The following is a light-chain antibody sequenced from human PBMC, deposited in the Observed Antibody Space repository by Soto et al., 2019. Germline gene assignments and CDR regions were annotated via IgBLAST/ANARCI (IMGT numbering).Light chain of an antibody. J-gene: IGLJ2*01. CDR1: SSNIGSNY. Sequence: QSVLTQPPSASGTPGQRVTISCSGSSSNIGSNYVYWYQQLPGTAPKLLIYRNNQRPSGVPDRFSDSKSGTSASLAISGLRSEDEADYYCAAWDDSLSGPVFGGGTKLPVL. V-gene: IGLV1-47*01. CDR2: RNN. CDR3: AAWDDSLSGPV.